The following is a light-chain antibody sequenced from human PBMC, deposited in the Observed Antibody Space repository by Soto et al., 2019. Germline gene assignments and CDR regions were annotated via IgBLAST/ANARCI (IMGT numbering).Light chain of an antibody. CDR2: EVS. CDR1: ISDVGSYNL. J-gene: IGLJ1*01. CDR3: CSYAGSSTPLI. V-gene: IGLV2-23*02. Sequence: QPVLTQPASVSGSPGQSITISCTGTISDVGSYNLVSWYQQHPGKAPKLMIYEVSKRPSGVSNRFSGSKSGNTASLTISGLQAEDEADYYCCSYAGSSTPLIFGTGTKVTVL.